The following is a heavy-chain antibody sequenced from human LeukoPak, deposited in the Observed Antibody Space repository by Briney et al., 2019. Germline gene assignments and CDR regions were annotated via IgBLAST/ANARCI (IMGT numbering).Heavy chain of an antibody. J-gene: IGHJ3*02. V-gene: IGHV1-8*01. D-gene: IGHD6-25*01. CDR2: MNPNSGNT. CDR1: GYTFTSYD. CDR3: ARELRRDDI. Sequence: GASVKVSCKASGYTFTSYDINWVRQATGQGLEWMGWMNPNSGNTGYAQKFQGRVTITTDTSISTAFMELSGLRSDDTAVYYCARELRRDDIWGQGTMVTVSS.